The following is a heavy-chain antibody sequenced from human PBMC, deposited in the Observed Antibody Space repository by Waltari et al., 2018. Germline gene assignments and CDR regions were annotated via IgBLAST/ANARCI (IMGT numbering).Heavy chain of an antibody. Sequence: EVQLLESGGGLVQPGGSLRLSCAASGFTFNNLVMYWIRQAPGKGLEWVSSTSGYGGDTYYADSVKGRFTISRDNSKNTLYLQLNSLRAEDTAVYYCATNWNGVHWGQGTLVTV. D-gene: IGHD1-1*01. V-gene: IGHV3-23*01. CDR3: ATNWNGVH. CDR2: TSGYGGDT. CDR1: GFTFNNLV. J-gene: IGHJ4*02.